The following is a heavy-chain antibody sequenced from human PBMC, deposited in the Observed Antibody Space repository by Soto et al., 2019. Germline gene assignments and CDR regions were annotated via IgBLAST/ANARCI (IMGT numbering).Heavy chain of an antibody. V-gene: IGHV1-18*01. Sequence: QVQLVQSGAEVKKPGASVRVSCKTSGYTFINYGITWVRQAPGQGLEWMGWLSAYNGDTSSSEKLQDRFTMTTDTSTNTVYMDLRSLTSDDTAVYYCARWSAIVGGAEALDVWGQGTMVIVPS. J-gene: IGHJ3*01. CDR3: ARWSAIVGGAEALDV. CDR2: LSAYNGDT. CDR1: GYTFINYG. D-gene: IGHD1-26*01.